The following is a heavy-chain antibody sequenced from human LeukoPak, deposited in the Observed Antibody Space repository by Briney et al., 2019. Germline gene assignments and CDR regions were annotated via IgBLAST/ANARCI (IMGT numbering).Heavy chain of an antibody. D-gene: IGHD2-21*01. CDR2: IIPILTTP. CDR3: ARGAGFKSGRTIHFFGMDA. J-gene: IGHJ6*02. V-gene: IGHV1-69*13. CDR1: GGTFSNDG. Sequence: ASVKVSCKASGGTFSNDGISWVRQAPGQGLEWMGGIIPILTTPKYAQKFQGRVTISADESTSTAYMELSSLRAEDTALYYCARGAGFKSGRTIHFFGMDAWGQGTTVTVSS.